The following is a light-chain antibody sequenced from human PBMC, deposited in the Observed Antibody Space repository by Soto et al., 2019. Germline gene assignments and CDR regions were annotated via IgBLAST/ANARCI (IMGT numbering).Light chain of an antibody. CDR1: SGSIASNY. CDR3: QSYDTSNHNLVV. J-gene: IGLJ2*01. CDR2: EDN. Sequence: NFMLTQPHSVSESPGKTVTISCTGSSGSIASNYVQWYQQRPGSAPSTVIYEDNQRPSGVPDRFSGSIDSSSNSASLTISGLKTEDEADYYCQSYDTSNHNLVVFGGGTKLTVL. V-gene: IGLV6-57*02.